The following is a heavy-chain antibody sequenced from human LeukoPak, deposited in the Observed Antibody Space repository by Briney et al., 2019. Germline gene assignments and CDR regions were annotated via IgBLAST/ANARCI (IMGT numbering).Heavy chain of an antibody. J-gene: IGHJ4*02. CDR1: GYSISSGYY. CDR3: ARESIFGSGHYIDY. Sequence: SETLSLTCTVSGYSISSGYYWGWIRQPPGKGLEWIGSIYHSGSTYYNPSLKSRVTISVDTSKNQFSLKLSSVTAADTAVYYCARESIFGSGHYIDYWGQGTLVTVSS. V-gene: IGHV4-38-2*02. D-gene: IGHD3-3*01. CDR2: IYHSGST.